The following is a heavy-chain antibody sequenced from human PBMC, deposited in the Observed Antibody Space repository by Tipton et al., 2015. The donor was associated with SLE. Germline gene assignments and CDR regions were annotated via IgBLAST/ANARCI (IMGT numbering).Heavy chain of an antibody. D-gene: IGHD1-26*01. CDR3: ARDFRAGGNWFDP. Sequence: TLSLTCTVSGGSISSGSYYWSWIRQPAGKGLEWIGRIYTSGSTNYNPSLKSRVTISVDMSKNHFSLELSSVTAADTAVYYCARDFRAGGNWFDPWGQGTLVTVSS. V-gene: IGHV4-61*02. CDR2: IYTSGST. J-gene: IGHJ5*02. CDR1: GGSISSGSYY.